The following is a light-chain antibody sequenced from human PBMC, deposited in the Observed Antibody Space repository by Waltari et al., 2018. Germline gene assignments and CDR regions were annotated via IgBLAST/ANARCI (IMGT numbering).Light chain of an antibody. CDR1: SSDVGTYNL. V-gene: IGLV2-23*02. J-gene: IGLJ3*02. CDR2: AVS. Sequence: SARTQPASVSGSPGQSITISCTGTSSDVGTYNLVSWYQQHPGRAPKLIIYAVSERPSGVSNRFSGSKSANTASLTVSGLQAEDEADYYCCSYAGRTTWVFGGGTNLTVL. CDR3: CSYAGRTTWV.